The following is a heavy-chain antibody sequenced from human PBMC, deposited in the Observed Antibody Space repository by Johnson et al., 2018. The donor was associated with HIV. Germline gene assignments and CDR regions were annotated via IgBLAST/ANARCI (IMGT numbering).Heavy chain of an antibody. J-gene: IGHJ3*02. CDR2: IGTAGDT. Sequence: VQLVESGGGLVQPGGSLRLSCAASGFTFSSYDMHWVRQATGKGLEWVSAIGTAGDTYYPGSVKGRFTISRENAKNSLYLQMNSLRAGDTAVYYCARVSMLFIAADAFDIWGHGTMVTVSS. V-gene: IGHV3-13*01. CDR3: ARVSMLFIAADAFDI. D-gene: IGHD2-21*01. CDR1: GFTFSSYD.